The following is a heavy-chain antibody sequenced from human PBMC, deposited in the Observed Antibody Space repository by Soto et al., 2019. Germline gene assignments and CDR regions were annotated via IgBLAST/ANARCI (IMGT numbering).Heavy chain of an antibody. CDR1: GFTVSSNY. V-gene: IGHV3-66*01. CDR3: ASRHSSGWEGYFDY. D-gene: IGHD6-19*01. Sequence: GGSLRLSCAASGFTVSSNYISWVRQAPGKGLEWVSVIYSGGSTYYADSVKGRFTISRDNSKNTLYLQMNSLRAEDTAVYYCASRHSSGWEGYFDYWGQGTLVTVSS. CDR2: IYSGGST. J-gene: IGHJ4*02.